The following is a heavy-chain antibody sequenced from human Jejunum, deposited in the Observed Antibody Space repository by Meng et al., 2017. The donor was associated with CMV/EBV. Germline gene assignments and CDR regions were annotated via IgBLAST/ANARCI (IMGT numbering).Heavy chain of an antibody. CDR3: ARDRGFLQFDY. Sequence: CAAAGLICSNAWMSWVRQAPGKGPEWLANINQDGSVINYVDSVKGRFTISRDNARNSLYLQMNSLRTEDTAVYYCARDRGFLQFDYWGPGTLVTVSS. J-gene: IGHJ4*02. D-gene: IGHD3-10*01. V-gene: IGHV3-7*03. CDR2: INQDGSVI. CDR1: GLICSNAW.